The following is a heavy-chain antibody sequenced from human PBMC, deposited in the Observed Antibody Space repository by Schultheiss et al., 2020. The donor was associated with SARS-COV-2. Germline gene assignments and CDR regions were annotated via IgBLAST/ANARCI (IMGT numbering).Heavy chain of an antibody. CDR1: GYTFTSYG. CDR2: ISAYNGNT. CDR3: ARDQAVGIEGRSDY. Sequence: ASVKVSCKASGYTFTSYGISWVRQAPGQGLEWMGWISAYNGNTNYAQKLQGRVTMTTDTSTSTAYMELRSLRSDDTAVYYCARDQAVGIEGRSDYWCQGTLVTVSS. V-gene: IGHV1-18*01. D-gene: IGHD7-27*01. J-gene: IGHJ4*02.